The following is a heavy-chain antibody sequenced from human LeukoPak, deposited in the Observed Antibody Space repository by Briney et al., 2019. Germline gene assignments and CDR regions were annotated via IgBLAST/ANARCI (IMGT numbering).Heavy chain of an antibody. CDR1: GGSISSSSYY. Sequence: SETLSLTCTVSGGSISSSSYYWGWIRQPPGKGLEWIGSIYYSGSTYYNPSLKSRVTISVDTSKNQFSLKLSSVTAADTAVYYCARDYGRTYYYDSRGHAFDIWGQGTMVTVSS. V-gene: IGHV4-39*07. CDR3: ARDYGRTYYYDSRGHAFDI. CDR2: IYYSGST. J-gene: IGHJ3*02. D-gene: IGHD3-22*01.